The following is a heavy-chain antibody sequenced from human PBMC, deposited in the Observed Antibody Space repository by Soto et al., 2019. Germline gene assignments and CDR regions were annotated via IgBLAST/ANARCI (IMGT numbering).Heavy chain of an antibody. CDR2: IIPISDTT. J-gene: IGHJ6*02. D-gene: IGHD2-2*01. CDR3: ARSQGSSTSLEIYYYYYYGMDV. CDR1: GGTFSSYA. Sequence: QVQLVQSGAEVKKPGSSVKVSCKASGGTFSSYAISWVRQAPGQGLEWMGGIIPISDTTNYAQTFQGRVKITAEESTSSAYMELSSLRSEDTAVYYCARSQGSSTSLEIYYYYYYGMDVCSQGTTVTVSS. V-gene: IGHV1-69*01.